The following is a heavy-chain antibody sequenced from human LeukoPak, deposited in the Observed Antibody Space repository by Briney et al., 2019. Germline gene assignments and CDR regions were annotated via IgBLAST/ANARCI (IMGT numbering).Heavy chain of an antibody. D-gene: IGHD6-13*01. J-gene: IGHJ4*02. V-gene: IGHV4-4*07. Sequence: PSGTLSLTCTVSGGSISSYYWSWIRQPAGKGLEWIGRIYTSGSTNYNPSLKSRVTMSVDTSKNQFSLKLSSVTAADTAVYYCARDEGIAAAGPFGLYYFDYWGQGTLVTVSS. CDR2: IYTSGST. CDR3: ARDEGIAAAGPFGLYYFDY. CDR1: GGSISSYY.